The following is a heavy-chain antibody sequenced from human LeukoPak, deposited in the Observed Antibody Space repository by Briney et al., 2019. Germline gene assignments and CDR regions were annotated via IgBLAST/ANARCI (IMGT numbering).Heavy chain of an antibody. CDR3: ARDLAPDYGGNSFIDY. CDR2: IIPIFGTA. CDR1: GYTFTGYY. V-gene: IGHV1-69*13. Sequence: ASVKVSCKASGYTFTGYYMHWVRQAPGQGLEWMGGIIPIFGTANYAQKFQGRVTITADESTSTAYMELSSLRSEDTAVYYCARDLAPDYGGNSFIDYWGQGTLVTVSS. J-gene: IGHJ4*02. D-gene: IGHD4-23*01.